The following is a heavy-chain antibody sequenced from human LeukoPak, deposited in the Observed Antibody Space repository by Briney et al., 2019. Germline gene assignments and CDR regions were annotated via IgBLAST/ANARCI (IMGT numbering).Heavy chain of an antibody. D-gene: IGHD5-24*01. CDR3: ARWLQPPPYWYFDL. V-gene: IGHV4-59*01. J-gene: IGHJ2*01. CDR2: IYYSGST. CDR1: GGSISSYY. Sequence: PSETLSLTCTVSGGSISSYYWSWIRQPPGKGLEWIGYIYYSGSTNYNPSLKSRVTISVDTSKNQFSLKLSSVTAADTAVYYCARWLQPPPYWYFDLWGCGTLVTVSS.